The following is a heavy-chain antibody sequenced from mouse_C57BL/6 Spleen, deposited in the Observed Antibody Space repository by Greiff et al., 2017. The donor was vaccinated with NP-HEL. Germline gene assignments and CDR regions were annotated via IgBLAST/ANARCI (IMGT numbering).Heavy chain of an antibody. CDR3: ARTPPDGYYPAWFAY. Sequence: QVQLQQPGAELVKPGASVKLSCKASGYTFTSYWMHWVKQRPGRGLEWIGRIDPNSGGTKYNEKFKSKATLTVDKPSSTAYMQLSSLTSEDSAVYYCARTPPDGYYPAWFAYWGQGTLVTVSA. CDR1: GYTFTSYW. V-gene: IGHV1-72*01. J-gene: IGHJ3*01. CDR2: IDPNSGGT. D-gene: IGHD2-3*01.